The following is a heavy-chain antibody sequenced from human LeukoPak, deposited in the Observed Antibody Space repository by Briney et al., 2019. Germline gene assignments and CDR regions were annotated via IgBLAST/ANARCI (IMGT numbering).Heavy chain of an antibody. CDR2: ISSSSSYI. J-gene: IGHJ5*02. Sequence: GGSLRLSCAASGFTFSSYSMNWVRQAPGKGLEWVSSISSSSSYIYYADSVKGRFTISRDNAKNSLYLQMNSLRAEDTAVYYCAREQELQGWFDPWGQGTLVTVTS. CDR1: GFTFSSYS. CDR3: AREQELQGWFDP. D-gene: IGHD1-26*01. V-gene: IGHV3-21*01.